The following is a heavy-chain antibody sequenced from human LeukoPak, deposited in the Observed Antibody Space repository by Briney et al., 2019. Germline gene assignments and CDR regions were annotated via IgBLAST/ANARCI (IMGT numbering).Heavy chain of an antibody. J-gene: IGHJ6*02. CDR3: ARINDFWSGPTLDV. D-gene: IGHD3-3*01. Sequence: SETLSLTCTVSGGSVASASYYWSWIRQHPGKGLEWIGYIHSSGSAYYNPSLRSRVTISVDTSNNQFSLNLSSLTAADTAVYYCARINDFWSGPTLDVWGQGTTVTVSS. CDR1: GGSVASASYY. V-gene: IGHV4-31*03. CDR2: IHSSGSA.